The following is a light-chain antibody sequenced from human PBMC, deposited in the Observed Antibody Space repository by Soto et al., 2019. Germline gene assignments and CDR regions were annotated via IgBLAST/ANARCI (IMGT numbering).Light chain of an antibody. J-gene: IGKJ4*02. CDR1: QSVSSSY. CDR3: QHCGSLLRT. V-gene: IGKV3-20*01. CDR2: GSS. Sequence: DIVLTQSPGTLSLSPGERATLSCRASQSVSSSYLAWYQQKPDQAPRLLIYGSSSRDTGVPARFSGSGSGTDFTLTISRLQPDDSAVYYCQHCGSLLRTFGGGTKVEIK.